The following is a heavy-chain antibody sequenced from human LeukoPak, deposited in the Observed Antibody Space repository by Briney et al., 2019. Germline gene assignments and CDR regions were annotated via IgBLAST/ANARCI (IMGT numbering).Heavy chain of an antibody. D-gene: IGHD3-10*01. CDR1: GGSFSGYY. Sequence: SETLSLTCALYGGSFSGYYWSWIRHPPGKGLEWIGEINHSGSTNYNPSLKSRVTISVDTSKNQFSLKLSSVTAADTAVYYCARGRSYYGPAGYWGQGTLVTVSS. CDR2: INHSGST. J-gene: IGHJ4*02. V-gene: IGHV4-34*01. CDR3: ARGRSYYGPAGY.